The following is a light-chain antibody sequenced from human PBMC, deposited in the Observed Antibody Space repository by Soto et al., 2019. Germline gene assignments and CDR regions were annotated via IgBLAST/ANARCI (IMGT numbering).Light chain of an antibody. J-gene: IGKJ1*01. V-gene: IGKV1-5*03. CDR3: QHYNDWLWT. Sequence: DIQMTQSPSTLSGSVGDRVTITCRASQTISSWLAWYQQKPGKAPKLLIYKASTLKSGVPSRFSGSGSGTEFTLTISSLQPDDFATYYCQHYNDWLWTFGQGTKVDIK. CDR2: KAS. CDR1: QTISSW.